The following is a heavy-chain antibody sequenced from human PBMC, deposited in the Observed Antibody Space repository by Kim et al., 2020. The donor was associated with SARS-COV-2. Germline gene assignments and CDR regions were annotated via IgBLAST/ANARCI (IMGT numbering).Heavy chain of an antibody. D-gene: IGHD6-6*01. Sequence: STHPPPSPRSRVTISVDTSKNQFSLNLTSVTAADTALYFCARQYGSSLDYWGQGTLVTVSS. CDR2: ST. V-gene: IGHV4-39*01. J-gene: IGHJ4*02. CDR3: ARQYGSSLDY.